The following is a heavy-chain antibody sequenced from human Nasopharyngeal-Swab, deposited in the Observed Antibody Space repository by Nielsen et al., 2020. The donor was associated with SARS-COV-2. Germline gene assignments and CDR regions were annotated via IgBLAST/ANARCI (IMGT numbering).Heavy chain of an antibody. CDR1: GGSISSSSYY. CDR3: ARGRVWGSYRYTYYFDY. J-gene: IGHJ4*02. V-gene: IGHV4-39*07. Sequence: SETLSLTCTVSGGSISSSSYYWGWIRQPPGKGLEWIGSIYYSGSTNYNPSLKSRVTISVDTSKNQFSLKLSSVTAADTAVYYCARGRVWGSYRYTYYFDYWGQGTLVTVSS. D-gene: IGHD3-16*02. CDR2: IYYSGST.